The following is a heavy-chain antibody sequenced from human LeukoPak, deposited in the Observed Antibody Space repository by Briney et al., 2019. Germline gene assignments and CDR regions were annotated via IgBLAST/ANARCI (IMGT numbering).Heavy chain of an antibody. CDR2: IYTSGST. J-gene: IGHJ4*02. CDR1: GGSISSYY. D-gene: IGHD3-10*01. Sequence: SETLSLTCTVSGGSISSYYWSWIRQPAGKGLEWIGRIYTSGSTNYNPSLKSRVTMSVDTSKNQFSLKLSSVTAADTAVYYCARDRRGYYGSGSYTPDFDYWGQGTLVTVSS. V-gene: IGHV4-4*07. CDR3: ARDRRGYYGSGSYTPDFDY.